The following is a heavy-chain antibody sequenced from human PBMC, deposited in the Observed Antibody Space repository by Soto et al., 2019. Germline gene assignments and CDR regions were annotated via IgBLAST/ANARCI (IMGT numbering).Heavy chain of an antibody. J-gene: IGHJ4*02. CDR1: GGTFSSYA. CDR2: IIPILGTT. D-gene: IGHD2-2*01. V-gene: IGHV1-69*01. Sequence: QVQLMQSGAEVRKPGSSVKVSCKASGGTFSSYAITWVRQAPGQGLEWMGGIIPILGTTNYAQRFQGRVTITADESTSTAYMELGSLRSDDTAVYYCARGYCTTTCCYYVDYWAQGTLVTFSS. CDR3: ARGYCTTTCCYYVDY.